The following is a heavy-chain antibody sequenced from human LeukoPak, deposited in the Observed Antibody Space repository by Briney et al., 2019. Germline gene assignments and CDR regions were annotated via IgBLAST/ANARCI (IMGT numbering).Heavy chain of an antibody. J-gene: IGHJ4*02. CDR3: ARDWPTVITDY. V-gene: IGHV1-18*01. CDR1: GYTFTTHG. D-gene: IGHD4-11*01. CDR2: ISTSKGDT. Sequence: ASVKVSCKTSGYTFTTHGISWVRRAPGQGLEWMGWISTSKGDTNYAQKFKGRLTMTTDRSTSTAYMELRSLSSDDTAVYYCARDWPTVITDYWGQGTLVTVSS.